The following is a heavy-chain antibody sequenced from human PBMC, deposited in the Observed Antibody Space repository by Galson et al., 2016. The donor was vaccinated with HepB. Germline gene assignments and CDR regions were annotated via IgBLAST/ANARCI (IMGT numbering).Heavy chain of an antibody. Sequence: SLRLSCAASAFRFSSYTLHWVRQAPGTGLEWLSSLRSTSTITYYADSVKGRFTISRDNAKNSLYLQMDSLRDDDTAVYYCARKSPFGPFDYWGHGTLVSVSS. D-gene: IGHD2/OR15-2a*01. CDR2: LRSTSTIT. CDR1: AFRFSSYT. CDR3: ARKSPFGPFDY. J-gene: IGHJ4*01. V-gene: IGHV3-48*02.